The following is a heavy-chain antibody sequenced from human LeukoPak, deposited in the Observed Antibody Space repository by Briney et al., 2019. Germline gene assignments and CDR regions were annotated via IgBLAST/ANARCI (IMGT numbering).Heavy chain of an antibody. V-gene: IGHV4-59*01. CDR2: IYYSGST. J-gene: IGHJ4*02. CDR1: GGSISSYY. CDR3: ARLHPTTSFDY. Sequence: SETLSLTCTVSGGSISSYYWSWIGQPPGKGLEWIGYIYYSGSTNYNPSLKSRVTISVDTSKNQFSLKLSSVTAADTAVYYCARLHPTTSFDYWGQGTLVTVSS. D-gene: IGHD1-14*01.